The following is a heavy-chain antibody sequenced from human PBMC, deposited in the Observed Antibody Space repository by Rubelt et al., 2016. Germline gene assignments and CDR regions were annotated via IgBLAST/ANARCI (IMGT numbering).Heavy chain of an antibody. V-gene: IGHV4-31*03. CDR3: ARDSTTFGVVSTGFDP. Sequence: QVQLQESGPGLVKPSQTLSLTCSVSGVAVRTGGYYWSWIRQHPRKGLEWIGYIFNSGSTSYNPSLKSRVTISVDTSKNQFSLSLSSVTAADTAVYYCARDSTTFGVVSTGFDPWGQGTLVTVSS. CDR2: IFNSGST. CDR1: GVAVRTGGYY. D-gene: IGHD3-3*01. J-gene: IGHJ5*02.